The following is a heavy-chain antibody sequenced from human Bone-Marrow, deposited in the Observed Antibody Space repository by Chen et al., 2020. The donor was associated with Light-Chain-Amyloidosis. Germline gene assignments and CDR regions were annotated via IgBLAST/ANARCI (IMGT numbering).Heavy chain of an antibody. CDR2: INPNSGGT. V-gene: IGHV1-2*02. J-gene: IGHJ4*02. Sequence: QVQLAQSGAEVKKPGASVKVSCKASGYTFTGYYIHWVRQAPGQGLEWMGWINPNSGGTNYAQNFQGRTTMTRDTSISTAYMELSRLRFDDTAVYYCARGPLNYGYEFLDYWGQGTLVTVSS. CDR3: ARGPLNYGYEFLDY. D-gene: IGHD5-18*01. CDR1: GYTFTGYY.